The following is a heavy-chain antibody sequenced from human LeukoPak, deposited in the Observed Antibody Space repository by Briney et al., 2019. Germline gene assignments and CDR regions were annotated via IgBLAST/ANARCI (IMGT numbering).Heavy chain of an antibody. CDR2: IHHSGSS. J-gene: IGHJ4*02. CDR3: ARGENRFGGFYFDY. D-gene: IGHD3-10*01. V-gene: IGHV4-31*03. CDR1: ADSLSSGGHY. Sequence: SETLSLTCTVSADSLSSGGHYWAWVRQLPGKGLESIGFIHHSGSSRHNPSRKDRFSISVDASRKKYALRLRSVAAADTAIYYCARGENRFGGFYFDYWGQGIQVIVSS.